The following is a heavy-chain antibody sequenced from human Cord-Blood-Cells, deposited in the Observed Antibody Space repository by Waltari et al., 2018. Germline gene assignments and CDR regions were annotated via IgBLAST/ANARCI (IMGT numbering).Heavy chain of an antibody. D-gene: IGHD1-26*01. J-gene: IGHJ6*02. CDR3: ARAPGGPYGMDV. CDR1: GFTFSSYG. CDR2: IWYDGSNK. V-gene: IGHV3-33*01. Sequence: QVQLVEAGGGVVQPGRSLRLSCAASGFTFSSYGMHWVRQAPGKGLEVVAVIWYDGSNKYYADPVKGRFTISRDNSKNTLYLQMNSLRAEDTAVYYCARAPGGPYGMDVWGQGTTVTVSS.